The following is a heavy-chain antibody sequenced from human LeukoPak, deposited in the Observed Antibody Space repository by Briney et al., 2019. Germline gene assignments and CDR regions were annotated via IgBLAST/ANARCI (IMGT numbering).Heavy chain of an antibody. CDR1: GFTFSSFG. CDR3: AKCILTGYYKGYMDV. Sequence: GGSLRLSCAASGFTFSSFGMSWVRQAPGKGLEWVSAISGSGVSTYYADSVKGRFTISRDNSKNSLYLQMDSLRAEDTAVYYCAKCILTGYYKGYMDVWGKGTTVTISS. D-gene: IGHD3-9*01. J-gene: IGHJ6*03. V-gene: IGHV3-23*01. CDR2: ISGSGVST.